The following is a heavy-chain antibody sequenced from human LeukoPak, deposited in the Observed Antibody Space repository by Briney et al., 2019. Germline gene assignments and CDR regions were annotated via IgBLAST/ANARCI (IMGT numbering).Heavy chain of an antibody. J-gene: IGHJ3*02. D-gene: IGHD3-22*01. CDR1: GGSFSGYY. CDR3: ARLEYYYDSSGYRHDAFDI. CDR2: INHSGST. V-gene: IGHV4-34*01. Sequence: SETLSLTCAVYGGSFSGYYWSWIRQPPGEGLEWIGEINHSGSTNYNPSLKSRVTISVDTSKNQFSLKLSSVTAADTAVYYCARLEYYYDSSGYRHDAFDIWGQGTMVTVSS.